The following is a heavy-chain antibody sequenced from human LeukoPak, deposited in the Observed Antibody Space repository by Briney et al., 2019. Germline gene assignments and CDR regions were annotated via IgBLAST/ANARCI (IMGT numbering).Heavy chain of an antibody. J-gene: IGHJ4*02. V-gene: IGHV4-39*07. D-gene: IGHD4-17*01. CDR2: IYYSGST. Sequence: PSETLSLTCTVSGGSISSSSYYWGWIRQPPGKGLEWIGSIYYSGSTYYNPSLKSRVAISVDTSKNQFSLKLSSVTAADTAVYYCARMPLSLGDYGDYSRDYWGQGTLVTVSS. CDR1: GGSISSSSYY. CDR3: ARMPLSLGDYGDYSRDY.